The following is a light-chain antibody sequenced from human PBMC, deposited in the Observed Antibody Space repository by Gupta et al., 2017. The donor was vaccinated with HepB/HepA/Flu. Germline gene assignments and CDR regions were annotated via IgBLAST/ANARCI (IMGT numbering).Light chain of an antibody. CDR1: QSVLYSSNNKNY. V-gene: IGKV4-1*01. CDR3: QQYYSTPIT. J-gene: IGKJ5*01. Sequence: DIVMTQSPDSLDVSLGERATINCKSSQSVLYSSNNKNYLAWYHQKPGQPPKLLIYWASTRESGVPDRFSGSGSGTDFTLTISSLQAEDVAVYYCQQYYSTPITFGQGTRLEIK. CDR2: WAS.